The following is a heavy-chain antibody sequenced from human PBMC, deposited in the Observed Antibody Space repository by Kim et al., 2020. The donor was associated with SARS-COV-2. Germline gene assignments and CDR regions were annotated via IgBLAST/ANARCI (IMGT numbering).Heavy chain of an antibody. D-gene: IGHD3-16*01. Sequence: SQTFSLTCAISGDSVSSTSVAWNWIRQSPSRGLEWLGRTYYRSKWYNDYAVSVKSRIIINPDTSKNQFSLQLYSVTPEDTAVYYCARGGGYYYSYYMDVWGKGTTVTVSS. CDR2: TYYRSKWYN. CDR3: ARGGGYYYSYYMDV. V-gene: IGHV6-1*01. J-gene: IGHJ6*03. CDR1: GDSVSSTSVA.